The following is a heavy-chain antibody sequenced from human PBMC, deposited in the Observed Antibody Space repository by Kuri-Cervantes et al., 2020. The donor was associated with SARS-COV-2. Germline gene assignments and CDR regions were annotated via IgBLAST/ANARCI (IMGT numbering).Heavy chain of an antibody. V-gene: IGHV3-21*06. D-gene: IGHD3-16*01. CDR1: AFPFSTYS. CDR2: ITHSSSYI. Sequence: GGSLRLSCAASAFPFSTYSMHWVRQAPGKGLEWVSYITHSSSYIYYADSVKGRFTISRDNAKNSLYLQMNSLRVEDTAVYYCVSSSFGSEDYWGQGTQVTVSS. J-gene: IGHJ4*02. CDR3: VSSSFGSEDY.